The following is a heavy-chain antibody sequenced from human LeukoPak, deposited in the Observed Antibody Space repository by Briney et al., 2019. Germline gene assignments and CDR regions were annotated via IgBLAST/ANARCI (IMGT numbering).Heavy chain of an antibody. D-gene: IGHD2-15*01. V-gene: IGHV5-10-1*01. CDR2: IDPRDSYT. J-gene: IGHJ4*02. CDR1: GYSFTSYW. CDR3: ARLRVFCSGDSCYARDY. Sequence: PGESLKISCKGSGYSFTSYWIGWVRQMPGKGLEWMGRIDPRDSYTNYSPSFQGHVTISADKSISTAYLQWSSLKASDSAMYYCARLRVFCSGDSCYARDYWGQGTLVTVSS.